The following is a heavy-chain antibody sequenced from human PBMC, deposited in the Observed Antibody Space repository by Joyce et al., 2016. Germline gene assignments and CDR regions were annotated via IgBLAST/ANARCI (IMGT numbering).Heavy chain of an antibody. CDR3: ARGGISYYYAMDV. J-gene: IGHJ6*02. D-gene: IGHD3-16*01. CDR1: GSTFSSSS. Sequence: QLVESGGGVVKEGGSLRLSCEASGSTFSSSSMGWFRQAPGKGLVGVAAISATSYYIFHAETVRGRFTVSRDNAKKTLYLQMNSLRAEDSAVFYCARGGISYYYAMDVWGQGTTVTVSS. CDR2: ISATSYYI. V-gene: IGHV3-21*01.